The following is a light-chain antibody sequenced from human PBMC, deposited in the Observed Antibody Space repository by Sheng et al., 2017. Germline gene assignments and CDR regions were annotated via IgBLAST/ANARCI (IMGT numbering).Light chain of an antibody. Sequence: QSALTQPASVSGSPGQSITISCTGTSSDVGSYNLVSWNQQHPGKAPKLMIYEGSKRPSGVSNRFSGSKSGYTASLTISGLQADDEADYYCYSYTTSSTYVFGTGTKVTVL. CDR1: SSDVGSYNL. V-gene: IGLV2-14*02. J-gene: IGLJ1*01. CDR2: EGS. CDR3: YSYTTSSTYV.